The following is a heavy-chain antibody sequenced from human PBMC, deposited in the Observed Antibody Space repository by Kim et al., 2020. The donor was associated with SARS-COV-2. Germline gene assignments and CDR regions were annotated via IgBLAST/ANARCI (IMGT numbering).Heavy chain of an antibody. CDR3: ARVRGAGLFYYYYYGMDV. Sequence: LKSPVTISVDTSKNQFSLKLSSVTAAETAVYYCARVRGAGLFYYYYYGMDVWGQGTTVTVSS. J-gene: IGHJ6*02. D-gene: IGHD1-26*01. V-gene: IGHV4-34*01.